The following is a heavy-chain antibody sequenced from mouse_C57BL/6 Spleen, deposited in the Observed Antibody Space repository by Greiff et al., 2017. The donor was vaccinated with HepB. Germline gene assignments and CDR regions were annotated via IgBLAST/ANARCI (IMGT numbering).Heavy chain of an antibody. D-gene: IGHD4-1*01. J-gene: IGHJ3*01. CDR1: GYTFTSYW. V-gene: IGHV1-69*01. CDR3: ANWDVGFAY. CDR2: IDPSDSYT. Sequence: QVQLQQPGAELVMPGASVKLSCKASGYTFTSYWMHWVKQRPGQGLEWIGEIDPSDSYTNYNQKFKGKSTLTVDKSSSTAYIQLSSLTSEDSAVYYCANWDVGFAYWGQGTLVTVSA.